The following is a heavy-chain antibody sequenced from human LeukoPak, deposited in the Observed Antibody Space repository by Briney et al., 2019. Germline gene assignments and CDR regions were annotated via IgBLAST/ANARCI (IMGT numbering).Heavy chain of an antibody. CDR1: GFRFSDRY. CDR2: TRNKANSYTT. V-gene: IGHV3-72*01. CDR3: ATLSSSPTNY. D-gene: IGHD6-13*01. Sequence: PGGSLRLSCAASGFRFSDRYMDWVRQAPGKGLERVGRTRNKANSYTTEYAASVKGRFTISRDDSKNSLYLQMSSLQTEDTAVYYCATLSSSPTNYWGQGTLVTVSS. J-gene: IGHJ4*02.